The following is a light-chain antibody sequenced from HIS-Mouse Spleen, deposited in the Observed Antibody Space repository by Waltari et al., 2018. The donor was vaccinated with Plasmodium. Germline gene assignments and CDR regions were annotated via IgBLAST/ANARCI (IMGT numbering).Light chain of an antibody. CDR1: AFPTKY. CDR2: EDS. CDR3: YSTDSSGNHRV. J-gene: IGLJ3*02. Sequence: SYELPQPPSVSVSPGQTARITCSGDAFPTKYAYWYQQKSGQAPVLVIYEDSKRPSGIPERFSGSSSGTMATLTISGAQVEDEADYYCYSTDSSGNHRVFGGGTKLTVL. V-gene: IGLV3-10*01.